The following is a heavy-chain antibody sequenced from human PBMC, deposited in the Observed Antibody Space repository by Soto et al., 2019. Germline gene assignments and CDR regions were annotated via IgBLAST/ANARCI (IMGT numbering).Heavy chain of an antibody. CDR1: GFSLSTSGVG. Sequence: QITLKESGPTLVKPTQTLTLTCTFSGFSLSTSGVGVGWIRQPPGKALEWLALIYWDDDKRYRPSQNSRLTIPKDTPKHQVLLKMPNMDPVDTATYYCAHSRPPRLLDHWGQGTLVTVSS. D-gene: IGHD6-6*01. CDR2: IYWDDDK. CDR3: AHSRPPRLLDH. V-gene: IGHV2-5*02. J-gene: IGHJ4*02.